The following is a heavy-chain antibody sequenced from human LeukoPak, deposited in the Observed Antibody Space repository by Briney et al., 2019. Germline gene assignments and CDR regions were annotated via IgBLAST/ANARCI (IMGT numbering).Heavy chain of an antibody. CDR2: IYPDDSDT. J-gene: IGHJ4*02. Sequence: GGSLKISCKGSGYIFANYWIAWVRQMPGKGLEWMGIIYPDDSDTRYSPSFQGQVTISADKSIATAYLQWSSLKASDTAMYYCARPVEMATSPFWGQGTLVTVSS. CDR1: GYIFANYW. CDR3: ARPVEMATSPF. V-gene: IGHV5-51*01. D-gene: IGHD5-24*01.